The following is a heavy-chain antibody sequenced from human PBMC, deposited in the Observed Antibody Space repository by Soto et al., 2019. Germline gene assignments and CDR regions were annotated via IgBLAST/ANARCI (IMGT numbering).Heavy chain of an antibody. J-gene: IGHJ4*02. Sequence: VPVKGYWKASGYIFMRDGSGWVRKETGQGLEWMGCFTADDGDTNYAQKFQGRVTMTTDTSTSTAYMELRSLRSDDTAIYYCARRTLGSAIGVGDYWGQGTLVTVSS. CDR1: GYIFMRDG. CDR3: ARRTLGSAIGVGDY. V-gene: IGHV1-18*01. CDR2: FTADDGDT. D-gene: IGHD7-27*01.